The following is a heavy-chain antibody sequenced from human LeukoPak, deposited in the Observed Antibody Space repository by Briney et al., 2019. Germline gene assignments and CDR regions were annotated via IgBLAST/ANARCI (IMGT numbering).Heavy chain of an antibody. Sequence: PGGSLRLSCAASGFTFSTYAMNWVRQAPGKGLEWVSSINSRSQTFYVDSVKGRFTISRDNAKNSLFLQMNSLRAEDTAVYYCARESDRHHDLWSGYLALDYWGQGTRVTVSS. CDR1: GFTFSTYA. CDR3: ARESDRHHDLWSGYLALDY. CDR2: INSRSQT. V-gene: IGHV3-21*01. J-gene: IGHJ4*02. D-gene: IGHD3-3*01.